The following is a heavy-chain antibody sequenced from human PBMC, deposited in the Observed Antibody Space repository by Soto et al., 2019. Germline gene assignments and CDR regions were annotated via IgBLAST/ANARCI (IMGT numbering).Heavy chain of an antibody. CDR2: ISSSSSYT. J-gene: IGHJ3*02. CDR3: AMVRADAFDI. Sequence: QVQLVESGGGLVKPGGSLRLSCAASGFTFSDYYMSWIRQAPGKGLEWVSYISSSSSYTNYADSLKGRFTISRDNAKTPLYLQMNSLIAEDTAVYYSAMVRADAFDIWGQGTMVTVSS. CDR1: GFTFSDYY. D-gene: IGHD6-13*01. V-gene: IGHV3-11*05.